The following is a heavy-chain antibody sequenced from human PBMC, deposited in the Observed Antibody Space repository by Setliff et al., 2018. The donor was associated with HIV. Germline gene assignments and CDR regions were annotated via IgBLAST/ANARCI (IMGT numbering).Heavy chain of an antibody. Sequence: GASVKVSCKASGYTFTGHYLHWVRQAPGQGLEWMGWIDPNSGETNYAQKCQGRVTITSETSVSTAYMELRRLSSDDTAVYYCARADIMITFGGVPRAFDVWGQGTMVTVSS. D-gene: IGHD3-16*01. CDR2: IDPNSGET. J-gene: IGHJ3*01. CDR3: ARADIMITFGGVPRAFDV. V-gene: IGHV1-2*02. CDR1: GYTFTGHY.